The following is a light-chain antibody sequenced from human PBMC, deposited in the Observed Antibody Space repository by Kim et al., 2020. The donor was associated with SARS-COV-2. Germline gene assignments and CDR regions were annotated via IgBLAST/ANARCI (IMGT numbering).Light chain of an antibody. J-gene: IGKJ2*01. CDR2: TAS. CDR3: QQLNTYPYT. Sequence: STSVGDRATITCRAGQGIGRYLAWYQQKPGEAPKVLIHTASTLQTGVPSRFSGSGSGTDFALTISSLQPEDSATYFCQQLNTYPYTFGQGTKLEI. CDR1: QGIGRY. V-gene: IGKV1-9*01.